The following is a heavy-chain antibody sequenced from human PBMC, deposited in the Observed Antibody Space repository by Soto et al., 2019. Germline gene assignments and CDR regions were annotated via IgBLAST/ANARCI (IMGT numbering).Heavy chain of an antibody. J-gene: IGHJ4*02. Sequence: EEQLVESGGGLVQPGRSLRLSCAASGFTFSSYWMHWVRQAPGKGLVWVSRINRGGSITAYAASVKGRFTISRDNAKNTGYLKMNSQRGDDRAVYYCAGVPTGKYGVWNYWGQGTLGTVSS. CDR1: GFTFSSYW. CDR3: AGVPTGKYGVWNY. V-gene: IGHV3-74*01. CDR2: INRGGSIT. D-gene: IGHD2-8*01.